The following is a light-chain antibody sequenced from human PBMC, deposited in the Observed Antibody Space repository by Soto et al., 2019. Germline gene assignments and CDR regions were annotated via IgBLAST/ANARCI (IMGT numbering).Light chain of an antibody. V-gene: IGKV1-9*01. Sequence: DIQLTQSPSFLSASVGDRVTITCRASQGIRSFLTWYQQKPGKAPKLLIYGTSTLQSGVPSRFSGSGSGTEFTLTISSLQPEDFATYYCQHLNSYPLTFGGGTKVEIK. CDR2: GTS. CDR1: QGIRSF. J-gene: IGKJ4*01. CDR3: QHLNSYPLT.